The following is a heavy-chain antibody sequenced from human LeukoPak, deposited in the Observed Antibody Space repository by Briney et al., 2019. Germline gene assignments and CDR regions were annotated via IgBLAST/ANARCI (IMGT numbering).Heavy chain of an antibody. CDR3: ARAPSETYYYGSGSPYYYYYGVDV. CDR2: IYTSGST. CDR1: GGSISSYY. J-gene: IGHJ6*02. V-gene: IGHV4-4*07. Sequence: SETLSLTCTVSGGSISSYYWSWIRQPAGKGLEWIGRIYTSGSTNYNPSLKSRATMSVDTSKNQFSLKLSSVTAADTAVYYCARAPSETYYYGSGSPYYYYYGVDVWGQGTTVTVSS. D-gene: IGHD3-10*01.